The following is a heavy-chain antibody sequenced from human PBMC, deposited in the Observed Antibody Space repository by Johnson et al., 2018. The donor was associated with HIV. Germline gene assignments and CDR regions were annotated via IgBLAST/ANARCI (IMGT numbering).Heavy chain of an antibody. CDR3: ARGRKDRAAVDGLDTDGFDT. CDR2: ISYDGSNK. V-gene: IGHV3-30-3*01. D-gene: IGHD6-13*01. CDR1: GFTFSSYA. Sequence: QVQLVESGGGVVQPGGSLRLSCAASGFTFSSYAMHWVRQAPGKGLEWVAVISYDGSNKYYADSVKGRFTISRDTSKHTIYLQMTSLRPEDTAVYYCARGRKDRAAVDGLDTDGFDTWGQGTMVTVSS. J-gene: IGHJ3*02.